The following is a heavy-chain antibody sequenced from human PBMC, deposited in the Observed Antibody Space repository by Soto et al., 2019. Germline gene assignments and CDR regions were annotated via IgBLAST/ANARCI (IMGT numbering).Heavy chain of an antibody. J-gene: IGHJ3*02. Sequence: QVQLEQSGAEVKKPGSSVKISCKASGGTLSDHGVSWLRQAPGQGLEWVGGTIPVFNTAKYAPKDQGRVTIAADKSTNIAYMELGSLRSDDTAFYYCARGVYGSGNYYTGPSAFDIWGQGTLVIVSS. D-gene: IGHD3-10*01. V-gene: IGHV1-69*06. CDR3: ARGVYGSGNYYTGPSAFDI. CDR2: TIPVFNTA. CDR1: GGTLSDHG.